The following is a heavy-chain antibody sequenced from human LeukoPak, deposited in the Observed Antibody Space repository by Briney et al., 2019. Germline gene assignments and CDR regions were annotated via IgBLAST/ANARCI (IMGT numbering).Heavy chain of an antibody. CDR3: ARPTYYYDSSGYRYYYGMDV. D-gene: IGHD3-22*01. CDR1: GYSFTSYW. CDR2: IYPGDSDT. Sequence: GESLKISCKGSGYSFTSYWIGWVRQMPGKGLEWMGMIYPGDSDTRYSPSFQGQVTISADKSISTAYLQWSSLKASDTAMYYCARPTYYYDSSGYRYYYGMDVWGQGTTVTVPS. V-gene: IGHV5-51*01. J-gene: IGHJ6*02.